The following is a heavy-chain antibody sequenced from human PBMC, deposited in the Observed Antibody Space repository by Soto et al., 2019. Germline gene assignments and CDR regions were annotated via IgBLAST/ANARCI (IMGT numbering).Heavy chain of an antibody. V-gene: IGHV1-18*01. J-gene: IGHJ6*02. CDR2: ISAYNGNT. D-gene: IGHD2-15*01. CDR1: GYTFTSYG. Sequence: QVQLVQSGAEVKKPGASVKVSCKASGYTFTSYGISWVRQAPGQGLEWMGWISAYNGNTNYAQKLQGRVTMTTDTCKSKXXMXRXXLRADDTAVYYCERDGLRCCSGGSCYSLIYYGMDVWGQGTTVTVSS. CDR3: ERDGLRCCSGGSCYSLIYYGMDV.